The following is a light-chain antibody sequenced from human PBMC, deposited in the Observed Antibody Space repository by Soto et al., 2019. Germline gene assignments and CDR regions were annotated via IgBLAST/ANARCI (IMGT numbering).Light chain of an antibody. CDR2: GAS. CDR3: QQYNNYSET. CDR1: QSNSSSN. J-gene: IGKJ1*01. Sequence: DIMFQQSPATVSLSPGERATLSCRVSQSNSSSNLAWYQQKPAQAPRLLIYGASRRAPGIPERFSGSGSGTDFTLTISRLEAEDFAVYYCQQYNNYSETFGQGTKVDIK. V-gene: IGKV3-20*01.